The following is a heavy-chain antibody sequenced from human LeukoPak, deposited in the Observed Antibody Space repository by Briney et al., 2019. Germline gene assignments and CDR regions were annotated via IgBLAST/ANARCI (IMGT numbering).Heavy chain of an antibody. CDR2: IYYSGST. Sequence: SETLSLICTVSGGSISRYYWSWIRQPPGKGLEWIGYIYYSGSTNYNPSLKSRVTISVDTSKNQFSLKLSSVTAADTAVYYCARGGGNLGYYYYMDVWGKGTTVTISS. CDR3: ARGGGNLGYYYYMDV. V-gene: IGHV4-59*01. CDR1: GGSISRYY. D-gene: IGHD4-23*01. J-gene: IGHJ6*03.